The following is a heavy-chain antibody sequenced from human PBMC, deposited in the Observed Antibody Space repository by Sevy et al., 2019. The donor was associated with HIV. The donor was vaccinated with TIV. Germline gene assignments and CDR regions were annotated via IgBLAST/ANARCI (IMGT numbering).Heavy chain of an antibody. CDR1: GFTFSNAW. D-gene: IGHD3-10*01. CDR2: IKSKTDGETT. CDR3: TTDGLNYFGSGSYAFDI. V-gene: IGHV3-15*07. J-gene: IGHJ3*02. Sequence: GGSLRLSCAASGFTFSNAWMNWVRQAPGKGLEWVGRIKSKTDGETTEYAAPVRGRFTISRDDSKTTMYLQMNSLKTEDTAIYYCTTDGLNYFGSGSYAFDIWGQGTMVIVSS.